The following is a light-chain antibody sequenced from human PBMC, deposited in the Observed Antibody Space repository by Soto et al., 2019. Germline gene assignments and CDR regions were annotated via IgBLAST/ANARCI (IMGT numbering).Light chain of an antibody. CDR2: AIS. Sequence: AIPMTQSPSSLSASVGDRVTITCRASQGIRNDLGWYQQKPGKAPKLLIYAISHLQSGVPSRFSGSGSGTDFTLTISSLQPEDFATYYCLQDYNYPWTFGQGTKVEIK. J-gene: IGKJ1*01. CDR3: LQDYNYPWT. CDR1: QGIRND. V-gene: IGKV1-6*01.